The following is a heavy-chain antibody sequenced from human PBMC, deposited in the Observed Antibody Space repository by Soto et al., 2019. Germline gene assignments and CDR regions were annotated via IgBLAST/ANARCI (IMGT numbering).Heavy chain of an antibody. V-gene: IGHV3-23*01. CDR2: ISGSGGST. CDR3: LTPLWGSPY. Sequence: GGSLRVSCAAAGFTFSSYAMSWVRQAPGKGLEWVSAISGSGGSTYYADSVKGRFTISRDNSKNTLYLQMNSLRAEDTAVYYCLTPLWGSPYWGQGTLVTVSS. CDR1: GFTFSSYA. J-gene: IGHJ4*02. D-gene: IGHD3-16*01.